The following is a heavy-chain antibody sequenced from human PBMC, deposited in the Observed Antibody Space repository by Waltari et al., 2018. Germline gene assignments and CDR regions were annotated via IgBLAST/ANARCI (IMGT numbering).Heavy chain of an antibody. CDR2: INSDGSSR. CDR3: ARVATKTYCSPVPGRPYYYGMDV. CDR1: GFTFSRYW. D-gene: IGHD2-15*01. J-gene: IGHJ6*02. V-gene: IGHV3-74*01. Sequence: EEQLVESGGGLAQPGESLRLSCAASGFTFSRYWMDWVRQAPGKGLVWVSRINSDGSSRTYADSVKGRFTISRDNAKNTLYVQMNRLRAEDTAVYYCARVATKTYCSPVPGRPYYYGMDVWGQGTRSPSP.